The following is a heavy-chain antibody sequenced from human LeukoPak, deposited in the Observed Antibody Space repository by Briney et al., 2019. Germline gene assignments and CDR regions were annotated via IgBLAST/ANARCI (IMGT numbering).Heavy chain of an antibody. CDR3: ARIVPYNYGYVDY. D-gene: IGHD5-18*01. CDR2: IYYSGTT. Sequence: SETLSLTCTVSGGSIGNYYWGWIRQPPGKGLEWIGYIYYSGTTNYNPSLRSRVTISVDTSKNQLSLKLSSVTAADTAVYYCARIVPYNYGYVDYWGQGTLVTVST. CDR1: GGSIGNYY. J-gene: IGHJ4*02. V-gene: IGHV4-59*01.